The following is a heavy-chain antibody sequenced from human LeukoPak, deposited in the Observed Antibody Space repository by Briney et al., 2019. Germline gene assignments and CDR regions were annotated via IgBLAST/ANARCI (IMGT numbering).Heavy chain of an antibody. J-gene: IGHJ4*02. CDR2: ISGSSSTI. CDR1: GFTFSTYS. CDR3: AKDNRRHYTSGPNPDSLH. Sequence: GGSLRLSCAASGFTFSTYSMNWVRQAPGKGLEWVSYISGSSSTIYYADSVKGRFTISRDNAKNSLYLQMNSLRAEDTAVYYCAKDNRRHYTSGPNPDSLHWGQGALVTVSS. V-gene: IGHV3-48*01. D-gene: IGHD6-19*01.